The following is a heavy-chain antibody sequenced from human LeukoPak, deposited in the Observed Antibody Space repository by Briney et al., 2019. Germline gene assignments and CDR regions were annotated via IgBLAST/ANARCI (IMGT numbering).Heavy chain of an antibody. V-gene: IGHV4-61*02. Sequence: SETLSLTCTVSGGSISSGSYYWSWIRQPAGKGLEWIGRIYTSGSTNYNPSLKSRVTISVDTSKNQFSLKLSSVTAADTAMYYCARDLYDSSGSYFDYWGQGTLVTVSS. CDR2: IYTSGST. D-gene: IGHD3-22*01. CDR1: GGSISSGSYY. CDR3: ARDLYDSSGSYFDY. J-gene: IGHJ4*02.